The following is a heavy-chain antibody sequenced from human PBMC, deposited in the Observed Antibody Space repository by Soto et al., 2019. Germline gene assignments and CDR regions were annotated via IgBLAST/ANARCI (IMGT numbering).Heavy chain of an antibody. CDR1: GYTFTSYA. CDR2: INAGNGNT. J-gene: IGHJ6*02. V-gene: IGHV1-3*01. CDR3: AIDQVRVERSYYPTYYYYGMDV. D-gene: IGHD3-10*01. Sequence: ASVKVSCKASGYTFTSYAMHWVRQAPGQRLEWMGWINAGNGNTKYSQKFQGRVTITRDTSASTAYMELSSLRSEDTAVYYCAIDQVRVERSYYPTYYYYGMDVWGQGTTVTVSS.